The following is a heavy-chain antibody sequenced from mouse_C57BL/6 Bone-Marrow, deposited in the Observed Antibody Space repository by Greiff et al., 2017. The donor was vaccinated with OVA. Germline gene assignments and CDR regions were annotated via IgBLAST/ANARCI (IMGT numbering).Heavy chain of an antibody. J-gene: IGHJ4*01. Sequence: EVNVVESGEGLVKPGGSLKLSCAASGFTFSSYAMSWVRQTPEKRLEWVAYISSGGDYIYYADTVKGRFTISRDNARNTLYLQMSSLKSEDTAMYYCTRGGLRYAMDYWGQGTSVTVSS. CDR2: ISSGGDYI. CDR1: GFTFSSYA. V-gene: IGHV5-9-1*02. CDR3: TRGGLRYAMDY. D-gene: IGHD3-1*01.